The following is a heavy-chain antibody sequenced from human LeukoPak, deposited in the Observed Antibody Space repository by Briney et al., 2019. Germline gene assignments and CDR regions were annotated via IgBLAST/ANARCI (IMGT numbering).Heavy chain of an antibody. Sequence: GASVKVSYKASGYTFTGYYMHWVRQAPGQGLEWMGWINPNSGGTNYALKFQGRVTMTMDTSIRTAYMELSRLRSDDTAMYYCARDYSSGWYDYWGQGTLVTVSS. CDR3: ARDYSSGWYDY. CDR1: GYTFTGYY. D-gene: IGHD6-19*01. J-gene: IGHJ4*02. CDR2: INPNSGGT. V-gene: IGHV1-2*02.